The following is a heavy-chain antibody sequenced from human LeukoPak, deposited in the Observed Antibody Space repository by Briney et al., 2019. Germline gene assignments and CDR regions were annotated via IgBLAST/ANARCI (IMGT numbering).Heavy chain of an antibody. D-gene: IGHD3-22*01. V-gene: IGHV4-30-4*01. CDR1: VGPISGGVYY. J-gene: IGHJ4*02. CDR3: ARAMIVPIWFDY. Sequence: SSQTLSLTGPFSVGPISGGVYYWGWFRQPPGKGLEWIGYIYHSGSTYYNPSLKSRVTISVDTSKNQFSPKLSSVTAADTAVYYCARAMIVPIWFDYWGQGTLVTVSS. CDR2: IYHSGST.